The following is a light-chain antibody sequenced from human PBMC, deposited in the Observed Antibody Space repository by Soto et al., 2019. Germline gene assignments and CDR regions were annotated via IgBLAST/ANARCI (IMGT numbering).Light chain of an antibody. V-gene: IGKV3-20*01. CDR2: DAS. J-gene: IGKJ1*01. CDR1: RSISSNY. Sequence: EIVLTQSPGTLSLSPGERATLSCRASRSISSNYLAWYQQKPGQAPRLLIYDASSRATGIPDRFSGSGSGTDFTLTISRLESEDFAVYYCQQYGSSPRTFGQGTKVDIK. CDR3: QQYGSSPRT.